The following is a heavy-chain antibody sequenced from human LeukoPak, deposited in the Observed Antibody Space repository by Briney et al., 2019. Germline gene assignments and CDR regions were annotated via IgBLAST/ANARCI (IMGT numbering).Heavy chain of an antibody. J-gene: IGHJ4*02. CDR1: GFTFSSYE. CDR2: ISSSGSSI. D-gene: IGHD6-13*01. V-gene: IGHV3-48*03. Sequence: PGGSLRLSCAASGFTFSSYEMNWVRQAPGKGLEWVSYISSSGSSIYYADSVKGRFTISRDNAKNSLYLQMNSLRAEDTAVYYCSREPPTSIAAAGTVDYWGKGTLVTVSS. CDR3: SREPPTSIAAAGTVDY.